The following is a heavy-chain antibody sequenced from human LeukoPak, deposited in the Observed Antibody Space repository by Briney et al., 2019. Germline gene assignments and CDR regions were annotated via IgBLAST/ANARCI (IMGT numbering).Heavy chain of an antibody. V-gene: IGHV3-23*01. CDR2: ITGSGAGT. D-gene: IGHD4-17*01. CDR3: AKDPNGDYVGAFDF. J-gene: IGHJ3*01. CDR1: RFAFSTYA. Sequence: GGSLRLSCAASRFAFSTYAMTWVRQAPGKGLEWVSSITGSGAGTSYADSVKGRFTISRDNSKNTLYLQMNSLGAEDTAVYYCAKDPNGDYVGAFDFWGQGTMVTVSS.